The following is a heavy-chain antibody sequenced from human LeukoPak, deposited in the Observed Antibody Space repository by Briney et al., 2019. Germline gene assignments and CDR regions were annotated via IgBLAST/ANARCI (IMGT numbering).Heavy chain of an antibody. CDR1: GYSFTSYW. CDR2: IYLGDSDT. J-gene: IGHJ4*02. CDR3: ARAIVLGYYFDY. D-gene: IGHD2-8*01. V-gene: IGHV5-51*01. Sequence: GESLKISCKGPGYSFTSYWSGWVRQMPGKGLEWMGIIYLGDSDTRYSPSFQGQVTISADKSISTAYLQWSSLKAADTAMYYCARAIVLGYYFDYWGQGTLVTVSS.